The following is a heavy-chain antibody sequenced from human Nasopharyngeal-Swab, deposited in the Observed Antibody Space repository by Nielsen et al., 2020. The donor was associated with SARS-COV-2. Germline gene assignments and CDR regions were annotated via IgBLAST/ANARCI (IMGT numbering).Heavy chain of an antibody. V-gene: IGHV3-53*01. J-gene: IGHJ4*02. CDR2: IYSGGST. CDR3: ARDHRGYGSGSYPDY. Sequence: WIRQPPGKGLEWVSVIYSGGSTYYADSAKGRFTISRDNSKNTLYLQMNSLRAEDTAVYYCARDHRGYGSGSYPDYWGQGTLVTVSS. D-gene: IGHD3-10*01.